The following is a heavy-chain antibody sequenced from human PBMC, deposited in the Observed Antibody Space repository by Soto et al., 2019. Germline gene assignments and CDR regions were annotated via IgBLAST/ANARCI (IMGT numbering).Heavy chain of an antibody. CDR2: ISGSGGST. D-gene: IGHD2-2*01. CDR3: AKAGIVVVPAAIPYYFDY. J-gene: IGHJ4*02. CDR1: GFTFSSYA. Sequence: GGSLRLSCAASGFTFSSYAMSWVRQAPGKGLEWVSAISGSGGSTYYADSVKGRLTISRDNSKNTLYLQMNSLRAEDTAVYYCAKAGIVVVPAAIPYYFDYWGQGTLVTVSS. V-gene: IGHV3-23*01.